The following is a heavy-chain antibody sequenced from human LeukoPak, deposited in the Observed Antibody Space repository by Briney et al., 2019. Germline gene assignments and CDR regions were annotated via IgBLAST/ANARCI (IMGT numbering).Heavy chain of an antibody. V-gene: IGHV3-30*18. J-gene: IGHJ5*02. CDR3: AKPLYSGYERRSWFDP. D-gene: IGHD5-12*01. Sequence: GGSLRLSCAASGFTSSSYGMHWVRQAPGKGLEWVAVISYDGSNKYYADSVKGRFTISRDNSKNTLYLQMNSLRAEDTAVYYCAKPLYSGYERRSWFDPWGQGTLVTVSS. CDR1: GFTSSSYG. CDR2: ISYDGSNK.